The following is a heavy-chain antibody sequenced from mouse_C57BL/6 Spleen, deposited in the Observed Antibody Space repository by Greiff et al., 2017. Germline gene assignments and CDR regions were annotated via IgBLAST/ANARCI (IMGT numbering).Heavy chain of an antibody. Sequence: VQLKESGPELVKPGASVKISCKASGYSFTGYYMNWVKQSPEKSLEWIGEINPSTGGTTYNQKFKAKATLTVDKSSSTAYMQLKSLTSEDSAVYYCARSAVVATRDYFDYWGQGTTLTVSS. V-gene: IGHV1-42*01. CDR3: ARSAVVATRDYFDY. CDR2: INPSTGGT. D-gene: IGHD1-1*01. J-gene: IGHJ2*01. CDR1: GYSFTGYY.